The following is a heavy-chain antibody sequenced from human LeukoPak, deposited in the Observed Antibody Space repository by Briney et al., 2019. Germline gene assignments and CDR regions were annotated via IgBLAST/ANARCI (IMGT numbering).Heavy chain of an antibody. CDR2: INTNTGNP. Sequence: ASVKVSCTASGYPFTSYAMNWVRQAPGQGLEWMGWINTNTGNPTYAQGFTGRFVFSLDTSVSTAYLQISSLKAEDTAVYYCARELERVDYGDYEVDYWGQGTLVTVSS. V-gene: IGHV7-4-1*02. J-gene: IGHJ4*02. CDR3: ARELERVDYGDYEVDY. CDR1: GYPFTSYA. D-gene: IGHD4-17*01.